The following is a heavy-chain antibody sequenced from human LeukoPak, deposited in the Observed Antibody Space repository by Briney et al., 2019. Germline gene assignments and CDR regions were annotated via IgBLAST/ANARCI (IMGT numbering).Heavy chain of an antibody. J-gene: IGHJ4*02. CDR1: GFTFSSYA. V-gene: IGHV3-23*01. D-gene: IGHD2-2*01. CDR3: ARGDIVVVPAALEY. Sequence: GGSLRLSCAASGFTFSSYAMSWVRQAPGKGLEWVSAISGSGGSTYYADSVKGRFTISRDNSKNTLYLQMNSLRAEDTAVYYCARGDIVVVPAALEYWGQGTLVTVSS. CDR2: ISGSGGST.